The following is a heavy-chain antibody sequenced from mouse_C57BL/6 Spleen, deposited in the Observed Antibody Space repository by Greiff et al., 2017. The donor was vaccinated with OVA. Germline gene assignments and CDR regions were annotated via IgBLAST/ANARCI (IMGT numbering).Heavy chain of an antibody. J-gene: IGHJ3*01. CDR2: IDPNSGGT. CDR3: ARGYYDYDRVWFAY. D-gene: IGHD2-4*01. Sequence: QVHVKQPGAELVKPGASVKLSCKASGYTFTSYWMHWVKQRPGRGLEWIGRIDPNSGGTKYNEKFKSKATLTVDKPSSTAYMQLSSLTSEDSAVYYCARGYYDYDRVWFAYWGQGTLVTVSA. CDR1: GYTFTSYW. V-gene: IGHV1-72*01.